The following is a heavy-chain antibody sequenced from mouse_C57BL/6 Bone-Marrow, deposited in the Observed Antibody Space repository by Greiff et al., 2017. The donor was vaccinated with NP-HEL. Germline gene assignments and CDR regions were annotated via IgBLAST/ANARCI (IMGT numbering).Heavy chain of an antibody. CDR3: AREGYYRFAY. Sequence: DVHLVESGGGLVKPGGSLKLSCAASGFTFSSYAMSWVRQTPEKRLEWVATISDGGSYTYYPDNVKGRFTISRDNAKNNLYLQMSHLKSEDTAMYYCAREGYYRFAYWGQGTLVTVSA. D-gene: IGHD1-1*01. J-gene: IGHJ3*01. CDR1: GFTFSSYA. V-gene: IGHV5-4*01. CDR2: ISDGGSYT.